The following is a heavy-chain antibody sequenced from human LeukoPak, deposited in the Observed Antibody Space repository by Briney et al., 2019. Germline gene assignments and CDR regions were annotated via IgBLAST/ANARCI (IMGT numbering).Heavy chain of an antibody. CDR2: IYYSGST. CDR3: ARDSKGPDDFWSGRYYYYYYGMDV. V-gene: IGHV4-31*03. Sequence: SETLSLTCTVSGGSISSGGYYWSWICQHPGKGLEWIGYIYYSGSTYYNPSLKSRVTISVDTSKNQFSLKLSSVTAADTAVYYCARDSKGPDDFWSGRYYYYYYGMDVWGQGTTVTVSS. J-gene: IGHJ6*01. D-gene: IGHD3-3*01. CDR1: GGSISSGGYY.